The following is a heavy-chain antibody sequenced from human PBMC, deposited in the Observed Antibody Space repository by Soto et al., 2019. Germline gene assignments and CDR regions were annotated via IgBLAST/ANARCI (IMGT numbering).Heavy chain of an antibody. CDR3: AILAPVVWFDWLPESNAFDI. CDR1: GFTFSSYW. D-gene: IGHD3-9*01. Sequence: PGGSLRLSCAASGFTFSSYWMHWVRQAPGKGLVLVSRINSDGSSTSYADSVKGRFTISRDNAKNTLYLQMNSLRAEDTAVYYCAILAPVVWFDWLPESNAFDIWGQGTMVTVSS. CDR2: INSDGSST. V-gene: IGHV3-74*01. J-gene: IGHJ3*02.